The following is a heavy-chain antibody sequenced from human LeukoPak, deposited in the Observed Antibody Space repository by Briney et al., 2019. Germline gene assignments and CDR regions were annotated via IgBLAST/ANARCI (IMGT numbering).Heavy chain of an antibody. CDR3: ARGYDSREDWFDP. Sequence: ASVKVSCKTSGYTFTGYYMHWVRQAPGQGLEWMGWINPNSGGTNYAQKFQGRVTMTRDTSISTAYMELSRLRSDDTAVYYCARGYDSREDWFDPWGQGTLVTVSS. V-gene: IGHV1-2*02. CDR2: INPNSGGT. J-gene: IGHJ5*02. CDR1: GYTFTGYY. D-gene: IGHD3-22*01.